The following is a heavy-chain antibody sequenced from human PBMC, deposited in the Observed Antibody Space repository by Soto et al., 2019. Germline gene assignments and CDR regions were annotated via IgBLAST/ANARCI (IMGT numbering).Heavy chain of an antibody. CDR3: VSDYASDSGVLIDC. J-gene: IGHJ4*02. Sequence: QVQLVQSGTEVKKPGASVKVSCKASGYSFTHYVIHWVRQAPGQSLEWMGWIGAGDGKTYYSQNFQGRVTITKDTSATTAYMELSRLIPEDTAVYYCVSDYASDSGVLIDCWGQGTLVTVSS. V-gene: IGHV1-3*01. CDR1: GYSFTHYV. D-gene: IGHD3-22*01. CDR2: IGAGDGKT.